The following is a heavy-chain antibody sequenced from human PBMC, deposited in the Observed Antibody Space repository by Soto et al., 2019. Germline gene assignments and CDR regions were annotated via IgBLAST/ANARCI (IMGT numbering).Heavy chain of an antibody. D-gene: IGHD1-26*01. CDR3: ARHGRGVGARPLDY. Sequence: QVTLKESGHVPVKPTETLTLTCTVSGFSLSNARMGVSWIRQPPGKALEWLAHIFSNDEKYYSTSLKSRVTISKDTSKSQVVLTMTNMDPVDTATYYCARHGRGVGARPLDYWGQGTPVIVSS. CDR1: GFSLSNARMG. CDR2: IFSNDEK. V-gene: IGHV2-26*01. J-gene: IGHJ4*02.